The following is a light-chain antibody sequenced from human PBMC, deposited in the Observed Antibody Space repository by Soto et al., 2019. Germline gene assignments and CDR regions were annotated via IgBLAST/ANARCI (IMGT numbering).Light chain of an antibody. CDR2: SAS. CDR1: RGISSY. CDR3: QQLNSYPQT. J-gene: IGKJ5*01. Sequence: IQLTQSPSSLSASVGDRATITCQASRGISSYLAWYQQKPGKAPKLLAYSASTLQSGVPSRFSGSGSGPDFTLTISSLQPEDSATYFCQQLNSYPQTFGQGTRLDIK. V-gene: IGKV1-9*01.